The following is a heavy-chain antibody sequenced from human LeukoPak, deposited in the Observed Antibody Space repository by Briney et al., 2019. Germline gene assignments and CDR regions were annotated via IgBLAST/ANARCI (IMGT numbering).Heavy chain of an antibody. J-gene: IGHJ4*02. CDR2: SYSGGRA. D-gene: IGHD1-1*01. V-gene: IGHV3-53*01. CDR3: ARLPGGRQLN. CDR1: GFTLSSTY. Sequence: DPGGALRLSCAASGFTLSSTYMSWVRQAPGKGVEWVSVSYSGGRAYYADSVKGRFTISRDDSKNMVYLQMNRLRAEDTAIYYCARLPGGRQLNWGQGTLVTVSS.